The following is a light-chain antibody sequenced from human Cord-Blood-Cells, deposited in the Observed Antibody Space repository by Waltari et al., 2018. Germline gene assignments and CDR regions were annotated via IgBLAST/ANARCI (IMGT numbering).Light chain of an antibody. V-gene: IGKV1-39*01. CDR3: QQSYSTPYT. J-gene: IGKJ2*01. CDR1: QSISSY. Sequence: DIQMTQSPSSLSAYVGDMVTITCRARQSISSYLNWYQQKPGKAPKLLIYAASSLQSGVPSRFSGSGSGTDFTLTISSLQPEDFATYYCQQSYSTPYTFGQGTKLEIK. CDR2: AAS.